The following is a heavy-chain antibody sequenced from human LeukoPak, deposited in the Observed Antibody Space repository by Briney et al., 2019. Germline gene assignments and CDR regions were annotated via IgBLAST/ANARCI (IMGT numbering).Heavy chain of an antibody. Sequence: GGSLRLSCVVSGFTVSGNYMNWVRQAPGKGPEWVSIFYTDGATFYADSVRGRFTISRDNSKNTLYLQMNSLRAEDTAVYYCARAKRAGDIFEGFDFWGQETLVTVSS. D-gene: IGHD2-21*01. CDR1: GFTVSGNY. V-gene: IGHV3-53*01. CDR2: FYTDGAT. J-gene: IGHJ4*02. CDR3: ARAKRAGDIFEGFDF.